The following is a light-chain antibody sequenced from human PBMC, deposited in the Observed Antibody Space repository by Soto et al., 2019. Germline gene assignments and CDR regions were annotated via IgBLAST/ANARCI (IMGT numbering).Light chain of an antibody. V-gene: IGKV3-20*01. J-gene: IGKJ1*01. CDR2: VAS. Sequence: IVLTHSPGTLSLSPLERATLSFMSIQSVSSTYLIWYQQKPGQAPRLLIYVASSRATGVPDRFSGGGSGTDFTLTISRLEPEDFAVYYCQHFVNSLTWTFGQGTKVDIK. CDR3: QHFVNSLTWT. CDR1: QSVSSTY.